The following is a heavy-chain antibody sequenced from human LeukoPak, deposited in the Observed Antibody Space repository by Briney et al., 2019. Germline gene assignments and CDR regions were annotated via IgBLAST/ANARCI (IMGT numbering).Heavy chain of an antibody. CDR1: GGTFSSYA. CDR2: IIPIFGTA. D-gene: IGHD2-2*01. V-gene: IGHV1-69*05. Sequence: GASVKVSCKASGGTFSSYAISWVRQAPGQGLEWMGGIIPIFGTANYAQKFQGRVTITTDESTSTAYMELSSLRSEDTAVYYCARGYCSSTSCPHYYYYYMDVWGKGTTVTVSS. J-gene: IGHJ6*03. CDR3: ARGYCSSTSCPHYYYYYMDV.